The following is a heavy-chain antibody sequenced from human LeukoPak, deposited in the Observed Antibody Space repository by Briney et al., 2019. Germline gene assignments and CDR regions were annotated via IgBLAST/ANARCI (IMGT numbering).Heavy chain of an antibody. V-gene: IGHV3-21*04. CDR2: ISSSSSYI. D-gene: IGHD5-12*01. J-gene: IGHJ4*02. CDR1: GFIFSNYG. CDR3: AKSYNGYESKPDY. Sequence: GGSLRLSCAASGFIFSNYGMNWVRQAPGKGLEWVSSISSSSSYIYYADSVKGRFTISRDNAKNSLYLQMNSLRAEDTAVYYCAKSYNGYESKPDYWGQGTLVTVSS.